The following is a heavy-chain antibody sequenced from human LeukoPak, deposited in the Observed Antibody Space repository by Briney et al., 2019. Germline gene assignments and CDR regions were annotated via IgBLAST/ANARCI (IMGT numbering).Heavy chain of an antibody. V-gene: IGHV1-46*01. CDR1: GYTFTNYY. CDR3: ARDPRHDDFCSRFDP. D-gene: IGHD3-3*01. CDR2: INPSDGST. Sequence: GASVKVSCKASGYTFTNYYMHWVRQAPGQGPEWMGIINPSDGSTSYAQKFQGRVTMTRDTSTSTVYMELSSLRSEDTAVYYCARDPRHDDFCSRFDPWGQGTLVTVSS. J-gene: IGHJ5*02.